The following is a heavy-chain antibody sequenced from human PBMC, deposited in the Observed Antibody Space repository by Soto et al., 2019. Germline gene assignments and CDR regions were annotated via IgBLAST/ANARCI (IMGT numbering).Heavy chain of an antibody. Sequence: PGGSLRLSCAASGFTFSSYAMSWVRQAPGKGLEWVSAISGSGGSTYYADSVKGRFTISRDNSKNTLYLQMNSLRAEDTAVYYCAKASTIVVVKMGYFDYWGQGTLVTVSS. J-gene: IGHJ4*02. D-gene: IGHD3-22*01. V-gene: IGHV3-23*01. CDR3: AKASTIVVVKMGYFDY. CDR2: ISGSGGST. CDR1: GFTFSSYA.